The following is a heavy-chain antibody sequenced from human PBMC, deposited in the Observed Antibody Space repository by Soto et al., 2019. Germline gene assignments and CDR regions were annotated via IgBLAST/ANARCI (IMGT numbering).Heavy chain of an antibody. CDR3: ARALPVGAFDI. V-gene: IGHV3-21*01. Sequence: GGSLRLSCAASGFTFSSYSMNWVRQAPGKGLEWVSSISSSSSYIYYADSVKGRFTISRDNAKNSLYLQMNSLRAEDTAVYYCARALPVGAFDIWGQGTMVTVSS. CDR2: ISSSSSYI. CDR1: GFTFSSYS. D-gene: IGHD1-26*01. J-gene: IGHJ3*02.